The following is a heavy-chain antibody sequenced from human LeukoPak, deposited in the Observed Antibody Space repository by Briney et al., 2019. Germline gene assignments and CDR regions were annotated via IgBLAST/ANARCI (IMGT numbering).Heavy chain of an antibody. Sequence: GGSLRLSCAASGFTFSSYAMSWARQAPGKGLEWVSGISGSGGSTYYADSVKGRFTISRDNSKNTLYLQMNSLRAEDTAVYYCAKVPYTSFNYYFDYWGQGTLVTVSS. CDR1: GFTFSSYA. CDR3: AKVPYTSFNYYFDY. D-gene: IGHD2/OR15-2a*01. J-gene: IGHJ4*02. V-gene: IGHV3-23*01. CDR2: ISGSGGST.